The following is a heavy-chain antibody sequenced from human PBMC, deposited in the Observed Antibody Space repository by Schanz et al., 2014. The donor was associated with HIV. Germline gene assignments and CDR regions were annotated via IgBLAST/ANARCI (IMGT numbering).Heavy chain of an antibody. CDR3: AKPEYDSRGSSQSHFDY. V-gene: IGHV3-11*01. CDR1: GFSFSDYH. CDR2: LSGSGSNI. J-gene: IGHJ4*02. D-gene: IGHD3-22*01. Sequence: QVQLVESGGDLVKPGGSLRLSCTASGFSFSDYHMSWIRQAPGKGLEWVSSLSGSGSNIYYADSVKGRFTISRDNGKNSLFLQMNSLRAEDTAVYYCAKPEYDSRGSSQSHFDYWGQGTLVTVSS.